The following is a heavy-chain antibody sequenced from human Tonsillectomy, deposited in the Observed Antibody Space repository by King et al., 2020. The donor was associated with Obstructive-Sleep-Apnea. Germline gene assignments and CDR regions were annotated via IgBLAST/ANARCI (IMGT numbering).Heavy chain of an antibody. J-gene: IGHJ5*02. D-gene: IGHD1-1*01. CDR2: IYYSGST. CDR1: GGSISSGGYY. CDR3: AVTRRTGNWFDP. V-gene: IGHV4-31*03. Sequence: VQLQESGPGLVRPSQTLSLTCTVSGGSISSGGYYCSWIRQHPGKGLEWIGYIYYSGSTYYNPSLESRLTISVDTSNNQFSLKLSSVTAADTAVYYCAVTRRTGNWFDPWGQGTLVTVSS.